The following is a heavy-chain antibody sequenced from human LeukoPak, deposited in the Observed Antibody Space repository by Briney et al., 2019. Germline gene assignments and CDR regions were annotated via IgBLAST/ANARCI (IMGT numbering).Heavy chain of an antibody. J-gene: IGHJ4*02. V-gene: IGHV3-33*01. CDR2: IWYDGSNK. CDR3: ARGEANWGTFDY. D-gene: IGHD7-27*01. Sequence: SCKASGGTFSSYAISWVRQAPGKGLEWVAVIWYDGSNKYYADSVKGRFTISRDNSKNTLYLQMNSLRAEDTAVYYCARGEANWGTFDYWGQGTLVTVSS. CDR1: GGTFSSYA.